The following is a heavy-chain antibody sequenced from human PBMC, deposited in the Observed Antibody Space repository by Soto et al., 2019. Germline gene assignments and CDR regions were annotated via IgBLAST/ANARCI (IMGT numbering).Heavy chain of an antibody. V-gene: IGHV3-23*01. Sequence: PGGSLRLSCAASGFTFSSYAMSWVRQAPGKGLEWVSAISGSGGSTYYADSVKGRFTISRDNSKNTLYLQMNSLRAEDTAVYYCAKDGWNGSGWYGIGSDAFDIWGQGTMVTVSS. J-gene: IGHJ3*02. CDR3: AKDGWNGSGWYGIGSDAFDI. CDR1: GFTFSSYA. CDR2: ISGSGGST. D-gene: IGHD6-19*01.